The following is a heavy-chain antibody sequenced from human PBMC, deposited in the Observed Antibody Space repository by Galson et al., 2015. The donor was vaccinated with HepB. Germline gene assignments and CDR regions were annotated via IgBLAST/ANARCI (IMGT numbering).Heavy chain of an antibody. CDR3: AREWGSGYCSSTSCYSLDP. V-gene: IGHV3-23*01. Sequence: SLRLSCAASGFTFSSYAMSWVRQAPGKGLEWVSAISGSGGSTYYADSVKGRFTISRDNSKNSLYLQMNSLRAEDTAVYYCAREWGSGYCSSTSCYSLDPWGQGTLVTVSS. D-gene: IGHD2-2*03. CDR2: ISGSGGST. J-gene: IGHJ5*02. CDR1: GFTFSSYA.